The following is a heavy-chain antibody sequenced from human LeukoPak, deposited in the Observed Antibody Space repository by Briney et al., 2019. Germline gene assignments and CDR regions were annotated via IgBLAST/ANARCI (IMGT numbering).Heavy chain of an antibody. D-gene: IGHD3-16*01. J-gene: IGHJ4*02. CDR2: INPNSGGT. CDR1: GYSFTTFH. V-gene: IGHV1-2*02. Sequence: ASVKVSCKAAGYSFTTFHINWVRQAPGQGPEWMGWINPNSGGTNYAQKFQGRVTMTRDTSISTAYMELSRLRSDDTAVYYCARDSHGGRDDYVWGSPDYWGQGTLVTVSS. CDR3: ARDSHGGRDDYVWGSPDY.